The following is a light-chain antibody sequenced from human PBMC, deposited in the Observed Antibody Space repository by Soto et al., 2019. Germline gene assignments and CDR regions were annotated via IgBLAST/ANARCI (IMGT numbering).Light chain of an antibody. V-gene: IGLV2-14*03. CDR1: SRDVGGYSY. CDR2: DVN. J-gene: IGLJ2*01. CDR3: SSFPSYSTLV. Sequence: QSALTQPASVSGSPGQSITISCTGTSRDVGGYSYVSWYQQHPGKAPKLMIYDVNNRPSGVSDRFSGSKSGNTASLTISGLQAEDESDYYFSSFPSYSTLVFGGGTQLTVL.